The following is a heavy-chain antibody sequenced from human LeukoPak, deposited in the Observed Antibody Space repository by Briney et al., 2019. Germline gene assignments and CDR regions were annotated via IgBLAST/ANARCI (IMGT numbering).Heavy chain of an antibody. CDR1: GYTFTGYY. J-gene: IGHJ1*01. CDR3: ARVTVDYYDSSGYYYVPYFQH. CDR2: INPNSGGT. Sequence: ASVKVSCKASGYTFTGYYMHWVRQAPGQGLEWMGWINPNSGGTNYAQKLQGRVTMTTDTSTSTAYMELRSLRSDDTAVYYCARVTVDYYDSSGYYYVPYFQHWGQGTLVTVSS. D-gene: IGHD3-22*01. V-gene: IGHV1-2*02.